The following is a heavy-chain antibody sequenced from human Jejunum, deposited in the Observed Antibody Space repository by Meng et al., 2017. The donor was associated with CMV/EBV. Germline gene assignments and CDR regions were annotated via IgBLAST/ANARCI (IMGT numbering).Heavy chain of an antibody. Sequence: SGFTFIDHAMHWVRQAPGKGLEWVAFVQYGRFSKYYADAVKGQFTISREHSNNTLYLQMDSLRPEDTAIYYCARDFRYKWSYWLDPWGQGTLVTISS. CDR1: GFTFIDHA. CDR2: VQYGRFSK. D-gene: IGHD1-7*01. J-gene: IGHJ5*02. V-gene: IGHV3-30*02. CDR3: ARDFRYKWSYWLDP.